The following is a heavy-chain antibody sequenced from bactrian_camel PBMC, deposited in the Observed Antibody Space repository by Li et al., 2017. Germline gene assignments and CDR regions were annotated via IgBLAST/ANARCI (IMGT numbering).Heavy chain of an antibody. Sequence: VQLVESGGGSVQAGESLRLSCAASGFTRSRSSYCMGWFRQAPGKEREGVANIDSDGGASYADSVRGRFTISKDNYNNTLYLQMNSLKPEDTAMYYCAAEPTACWDFFGYQLRYGYWGQGTQVTV. CDR2: IDSDGGA. J-gene: IGHJ6*01. CDR1: GFTRSRSSYC. V-gene: IGHV3S26*01. CDR3: AAEPTACWDFFGYQLRYGY. D-gene: IGHD1*01.